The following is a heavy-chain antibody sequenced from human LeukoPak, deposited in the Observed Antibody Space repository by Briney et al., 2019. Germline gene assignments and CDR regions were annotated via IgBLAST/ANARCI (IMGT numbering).Heavy chain of an antibody. CDR1: GGSISSSNW. J-gene: IGHJ5*02. CDR2: IYHSGST. V-gene: IGHV4-4*02. Sequence: SETLSLTCAVSGGSISSSNWWSWVRQPPGKGLEWIGEIYHSGSTNYNPSLKSRVTISVDKSKNQFSLKLSSVTAADTAVYYCARGGRIVATNRLNCCEPWGQGNLFTVFS. CDR3: ARGGRIVATNRLNCCEP. D-gene: IGHD5-12*01.